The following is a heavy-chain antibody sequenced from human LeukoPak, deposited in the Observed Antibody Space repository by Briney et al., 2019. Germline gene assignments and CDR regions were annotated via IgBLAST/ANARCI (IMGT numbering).Heavy chain of an antibody. Sequence: GASVKVSCKASGYTFTGYYMHWVRQAPGQGLEWMGGIIPIFGTANYAQKFQGRVTITADESTSTAYMELSSLRSEDTAVYYCARVGYDTIDYWGQGTLVTVSS. CDR3: ARVGYDTIDY. CDR1: GYTFTGYY. J-gene: IGHJ4*02. D-gene: IGHD5-12*01. V-gene: IGHV1-69*13. CDR2: IIPIFGTA.